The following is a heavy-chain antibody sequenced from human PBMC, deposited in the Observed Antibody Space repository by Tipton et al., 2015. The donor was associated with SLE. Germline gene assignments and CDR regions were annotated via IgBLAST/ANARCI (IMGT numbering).Heavy chain of an antibody. J-gene: IGHJ3*02. D-gene: IGHD3-22*01. V-gene: IGHV4-34*01. CDR2: INHSGST. CDR3: ARGRVDYDSSGYYTGNAFDI. CDR1: AGSFGGYY. Sequence: LRLSCAVYAGSFGGYYWSWIRQSPGKGLEWIGEINHSGSTNYNPSLKSRVTISVDTSKNQFSLKLSSVTAADTAVYYCARGRVDYDSSGYYTGNAFDIWGQGTMVTVSS.